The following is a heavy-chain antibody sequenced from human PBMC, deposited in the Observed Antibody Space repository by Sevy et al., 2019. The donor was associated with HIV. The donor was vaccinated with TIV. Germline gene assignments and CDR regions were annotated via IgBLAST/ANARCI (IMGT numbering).Heavy chain of an antibody. Sequence: GGSLRLSCAASGFTFSKYSMSWVRQPPGKGLEWVSTLCFGCGEINYADSVKGRFTISREHSKSSVYLQMNNLRPEDTAVYYCAREGCTKPHDYWGQGTLVTVSS. CDR2: LCFGCGEI. CDR1: GFTFSKYS. J-gene: IGHJ4*02. V-gene: IGHV3-23*01. CDR3: AREGCTKPHDY. D-gene: IGHD2-8*01.